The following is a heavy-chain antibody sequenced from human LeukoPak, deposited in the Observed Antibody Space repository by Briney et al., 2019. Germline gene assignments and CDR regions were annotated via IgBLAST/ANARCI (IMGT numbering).Heavy chain of an antibody. V-gene: IGHV6-1*01. D-gene: IGHD6-13*01. Sequence: SQILSLTCAVSGDSVSSSSAAWNWIRQSPSRGLEWLGRTYFRSQWYNDYAVSVKSRIIINPDTSKNQFSLHLNSVTPEDTAVYYCARGWEPYSSSLDYWGQGTLVTVSS. CDR3: ARGWEPYSSSLDY. CDR1: GDSVSSSSAA. J-gene: IGHJ4*02. CDR2: TYFRSQWYN.